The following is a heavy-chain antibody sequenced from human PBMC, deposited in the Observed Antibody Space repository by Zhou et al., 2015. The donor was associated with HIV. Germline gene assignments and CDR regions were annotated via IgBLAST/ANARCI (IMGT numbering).Heavy chain of an antibody. Sequence: QVQLVQSGAEEKKPGASVKVSCKASGYTFTNYAIHWVRQAPGQRLEWMGWINAGNGNTKYSQKFQGRVTITRDTSASTAYMELSSLRSEDTAVYYCAKEPSRTGGLDSWGQGTLVTVSS. CDR3: AKEPSRTGGLDS. V-gene: IGHV1-3*05. CDR1: GYTFTNYA. CDR2: INAGNGNT. D-gene: IGHD4-23*01. J-gene: IGHJ5*01.